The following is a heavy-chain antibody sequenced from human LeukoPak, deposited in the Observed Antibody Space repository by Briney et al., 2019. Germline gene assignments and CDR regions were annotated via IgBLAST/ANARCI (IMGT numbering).Heavy chain of an antibody. J-gene: IGHJ3*02. D-gene: IGHD6-13*01. V-gene: IGHV5-51*01. CDR1: GYSFTTYW. Sequence: GESLKISCKGSGYSFTTYWIGWVRQMPGKGLESMGIIYPGDSDTKYSPSFQDQVTISADRSISTAYLQWSSLKASGTAMYYCASGAGIAAPGTYDAFDIWGQGTMVTVSS. CDR2: IYPGDSDT. CDR3: ASGAGIAAPGTYDAFDI.